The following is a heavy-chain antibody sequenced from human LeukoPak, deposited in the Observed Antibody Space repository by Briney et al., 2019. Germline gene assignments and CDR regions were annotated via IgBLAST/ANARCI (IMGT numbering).Heavy chain of an antibody. D-gene: IGHD2-21*01. CDR2: INPSGGGT. V-gene: IGHV1-46*01. Sequence: ASVKVSCKASGYTFTSYYMHWVRQAPGQGLEWMGIINPSGGGTSYAQKFQGRVTMTRDTSTSTVYMELSSLRSEDTAVYYCARAYVIVVPRYYFDYWGQGTLVTVSS. CDR1: GYTFTSYY. CDR3: ARAYVIVVPRYYFDY. J-gene: IGHJ4*02.